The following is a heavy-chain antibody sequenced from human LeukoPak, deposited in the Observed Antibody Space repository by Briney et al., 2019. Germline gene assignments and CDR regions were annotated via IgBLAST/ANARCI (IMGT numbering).Heavy chain of an antibody. CDR1: GFIFSRYT. Sequence: GGSLRLSCAASGFIFSRYTMHWVRQAPDKGLESVAVISHDGSTEYYADSVKGRLTISRDNSINTLYLQIYSLRPEDTAIYYCARDFAITATTIYYYVFDIWGPGTMVTVSS. CDR3: ARDFAITATTIYYYVFDI. V-gene: IGHV3-30*04. CDR2: ISHDGSTE. D-gene: IGHD4-17*01. J-gene: IGHJ3*02.